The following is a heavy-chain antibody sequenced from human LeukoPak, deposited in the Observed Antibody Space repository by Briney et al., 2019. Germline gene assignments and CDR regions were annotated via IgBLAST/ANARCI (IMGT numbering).Heavy chain of an antibody. Sequence: GGSLRLSCAASGFTFRNYWMHWVRQAPEKGLVWVSRIVGDGTRTAYADSVKGRFTISRDNAKNTLYLQMNSLRGEDTAVYYCAKVAVGGTRAFDIWGQGTMVTVSS. CDR2: IVGDGTRT. CDR3: AKVAVGGTRAFDI. CDR1: GFTFRNYW. J-gene: IGHJ3*02. D-gene: IGHD6-19*01. V-gene: IGHV3-74*01.